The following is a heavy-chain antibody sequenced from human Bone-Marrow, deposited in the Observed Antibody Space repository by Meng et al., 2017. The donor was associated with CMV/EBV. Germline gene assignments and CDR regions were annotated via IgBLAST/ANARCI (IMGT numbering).Heavy chain of an antibody. J-gene: IGHJ6*02. CDR2: ISAYNGNT. CDR3: ARDAWAPGDLSIVGATSYYGMAV. CDR1: GYTFTSYG. Sequence: ASVKVSCKASGYTFTSYGISWVRQAPGQGLEWMGWISAYNGNTNYAQKLQGRVTMTTDTSTSTAYMELRSLRSDDTAVYYCARDAWAPGDLSIVGATSYYGMAVWGQGPTVPVYS. D-gene: IGHD1-26*01. V-gene: IGHV1-18*01.